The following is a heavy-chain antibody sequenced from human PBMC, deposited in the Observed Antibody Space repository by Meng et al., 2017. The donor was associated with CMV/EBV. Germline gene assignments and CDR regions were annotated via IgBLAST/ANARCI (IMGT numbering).Heavy chain of an antibody. D-gene: IGHD3-22*01. V-gene: IGHV4-61*02. CDR1: GCSMFIGSYY. CDR3: AREVVVITPYNWFDP. CDR2: IDPSGST. Sequence: PDPVTHSQPLSPPCTLAGCSMFIGSYYWSWTRQPPGKELECIGRIDPSGSTNYNPSLKSRVTISVDPSKNQFSLKLSSVTAADTAVYYCAREVVVITPYNWFDPWGQGTLVTVSS. J-gene: IGHJ5*02.